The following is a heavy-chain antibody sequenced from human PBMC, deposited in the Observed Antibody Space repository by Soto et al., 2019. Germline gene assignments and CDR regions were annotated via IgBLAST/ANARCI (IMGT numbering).Heavy chain of an antibody. J-gene: IGHJ3*02. CDR3: ATRAVAGTGGAFDI. V-gene: IGHV3-30-3*01. CDR2: ISYDGSNE. Sequence: QVQVVESGGGVVQPGRSLRLSCAASGFTFSTYAMHWVRQAPGKGLEWVAVISYDGSNEYYVDSVKGRFTISRDNSKNTLYLQMNSLGAVDTAVYYCATRAVAGTGGAFDIWGQGTMVTVSS. D-gene: IGHD6-19*01. CDR1: GFTFSTYA.